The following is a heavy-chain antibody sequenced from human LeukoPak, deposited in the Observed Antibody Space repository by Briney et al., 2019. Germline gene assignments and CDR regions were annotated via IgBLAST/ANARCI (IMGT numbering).Heavy chain of an antibody. V-gene: IGHV1-2*02. CDR1: GYTFTGYY. Sequence: ASVKVSCKASGYTFTGYYMHWVRQAPGQGLEWMGWINPNSGGTNYAQKFQGRVTMTRDTSISTAYMELSRLRSDDTAVYYCARAQGAVVPAALQLGGLNNWFDPWGQGTLVTASS. J-gene: IGHJ5*02. CDR2: INPNSGGT. CDR3: ARAQGAVVPAALQLGGLNNWFDP. D-gene: IGHD2-2*01.